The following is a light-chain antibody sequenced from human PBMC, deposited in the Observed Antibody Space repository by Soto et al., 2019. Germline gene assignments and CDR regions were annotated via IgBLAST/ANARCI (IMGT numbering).Light chain of an antibody. CDR2: GAS. CDR3: QQYNNWPPGT. J-gene: IGKJ1*01. Sequence: EIVMTQSPATLSVSSGERATLSCRASQSVSSNLAWYQQKPGQAPRLLIYGASTRATGIPARFSGSGSGTEFTLTINSLQSEDFAVYYCQQYNNWPPGTFGRGTKVEIK. CDR1: QSVSSN. V-gene: IGKV3-15*01.